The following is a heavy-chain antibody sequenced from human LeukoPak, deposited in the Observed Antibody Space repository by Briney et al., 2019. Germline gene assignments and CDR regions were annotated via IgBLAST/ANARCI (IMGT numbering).Heavy chain of an antibody. Sequence: PGGSLRLSCAVSGFTFSSYAMHWVRQAPGKGLEWVAVISYDGSNKYYADSVKGRFTISRDNSKNTLYLQMNSLRAEDTAVYYCASPQQLTDYWGQGTLVTVSS. CDR1: GFTFSSYA. CDR2: ISYDGSNK. J-gene: IGHJ4*02. CDR3: ASPQQLTDY. D-gene: IGHD6-13*01. V-gene: IGHV3-30-3*01.